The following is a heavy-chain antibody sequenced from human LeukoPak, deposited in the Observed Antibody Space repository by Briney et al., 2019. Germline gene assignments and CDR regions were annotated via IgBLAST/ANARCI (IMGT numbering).Heavy chain of an antibody. V-gene: IGHV3-23*01. J-gene: IGHJ4*02. CDR3: AKGDGSGSYYNRPSDY. CDR2: ISASGVST. CDR1: GFTFTSYA. D-gene: IGHD3-10*01. Sequence: GGSLRLSCAASGFTFTSYAMTWVRQAPGKGLEWVSSISASGVSTYYADSVKGRFTISRDNSENTLYLQMNSLRADDTAVYYCAKGDGSGSYYNRPSDYWGQGTLVTVSS.